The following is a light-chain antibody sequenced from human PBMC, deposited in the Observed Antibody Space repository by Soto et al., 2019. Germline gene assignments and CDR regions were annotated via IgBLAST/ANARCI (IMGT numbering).Light chain of an antibody. J-gene: IGLJ2*01. CDR2: EVT. V-gene: IGLV2-8*01. CDR3: AAWDDSLSVV. CDR1: SSDIGGHNY. Sequence: QSALTQPPSASGSPGQSVTISCTGTSSDIGGHNYVSWYQHHPGKAPKLIIYEVTKRPSGVPDRFSGSKSGTSASLAISGLRSEDEADYYCAAWDDSLSVVFGGGTKLTVL.